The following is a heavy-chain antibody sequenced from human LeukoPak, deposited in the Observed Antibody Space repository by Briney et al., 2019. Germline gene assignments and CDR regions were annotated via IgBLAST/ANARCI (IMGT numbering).Heavy chain of an antibody. CDR1: GGSISSGSYY. CDR2: IYTTGTA. D-gene: IGHD6-6*01. J-gene: IGHJ3*02. Sequence: PSETLSLTCTVSGGSISSGSYYWSWIRQAAGKGPEWIGRIYTTGTADYNPSLKGRVFLSVDTSMNQFSLKVTSVTAADTAVYYCARDHSSSSWMDAFEIWGPGTKVIVSS. CDR3: ARDHSSSSWMDAFEI. V-gene: IGHV4-61*02.